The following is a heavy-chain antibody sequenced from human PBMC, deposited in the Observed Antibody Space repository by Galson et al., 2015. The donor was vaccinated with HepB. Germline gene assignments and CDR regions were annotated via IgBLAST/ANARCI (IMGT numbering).Heavy chain of an antibody. J-gene: IGHJ4*02. V-gene: IGHV3-23*01. CDR1: GFYFRDYG. CDR2: ISGSGYKT. CDR3: AKENDSTGLDY. D-gene: IGHD1-1*01. Sequence: SLRLSCAASGFYFRDYGMSWVRQAPGKGLQWVSSISGSGYKTYYRDSVEGRFTVSRDNSENTLYLQMNSLRAEDTAVYYCAKENDSTGLDYWGQGTLVTVSP.